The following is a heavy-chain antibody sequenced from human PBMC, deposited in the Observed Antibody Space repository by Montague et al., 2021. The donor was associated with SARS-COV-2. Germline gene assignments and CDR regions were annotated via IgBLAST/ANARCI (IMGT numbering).Heavy chain of an antibody. CDR3: ARDLREGPLLWFGELLLGDGMDV. D-gene: IGHD3-10*01. CDR2: ISYDGSNK. Sequence: SLRLSCAASGLTFSSYAMHWVRQAPGKGLEWVAVISYDGSNKYYADSVKGRFTISRDNSKNTLYLQMNSLRAEDTAVYYCARDLREGPLLWFGELLLGDGMDVWGQGTTVTVSS. CDR1: GLTFSSYA. J-gene: IGHJ6*02. V-gene: IGHV3-30-3*01.